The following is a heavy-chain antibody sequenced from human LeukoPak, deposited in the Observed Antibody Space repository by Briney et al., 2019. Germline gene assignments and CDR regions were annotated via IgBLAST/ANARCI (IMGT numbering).Heavy chain of an antibody. D-gene: IGHD2-21*01. Sequence: GGPLRLSCAASGFTFSSYYMHWVRQVPGKGLVWVSRINSGGTATTYADSVKGRFTISRDNAKNTVYLQMNSLRAEDTAVYYCVRIPFWGQGTLVTVSS. V-gene: IGHV3-74*01. CDR1: GFTFSSYY. CDR3: VRIPF. J-gene: IGHJ4*02. CDR2: INSGGTAT.